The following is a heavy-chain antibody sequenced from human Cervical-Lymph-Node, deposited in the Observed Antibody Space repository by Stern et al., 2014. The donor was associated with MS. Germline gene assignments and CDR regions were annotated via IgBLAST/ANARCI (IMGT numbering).Heavy chain of an antibody. Sequence: VQLVQSGGGVVQPGRSLRLACSASGFPFSSYGMHWVRQAPDKGLEWVAVIWYDGSNKYYADSVKGRFTISRDNSKNTLYLQMNSLRAEDTAVYYCARDSSKGGSNYWGQGTLVTVSS. D-gene: IGHD2-2*01. CDR3: ARDSSKGGSNY. J-gene: IGHJ4*02. V-gene: IGHV3-33*01. CDR2: IWYDGSNK. CDR1: GFPFSSYG.